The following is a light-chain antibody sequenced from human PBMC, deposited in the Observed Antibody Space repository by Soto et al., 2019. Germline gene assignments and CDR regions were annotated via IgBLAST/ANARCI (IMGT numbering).Light chain of an antibody. Sequence: QSVLTQPRSVSGSPGQSVTISCTGTSSDVGGYNYVSWYQQHPGKAPKLMIYDVSKRPSGVPDRFSGSKAGNTASLTISGLLDDDEADYFCASFRSGTILVFGSGTKVTV. CDR1: SSDVGGYNY. V-gene: IGLV2-11*01. J-gene: IGLJ1*01. CDR3: ASFRSGTILV. CDR2: DVS.